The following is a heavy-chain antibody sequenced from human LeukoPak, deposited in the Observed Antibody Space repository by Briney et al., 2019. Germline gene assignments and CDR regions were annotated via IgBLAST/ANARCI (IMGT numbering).Heavy chain of an antibody. J-gene: IGHJ3*02. D-gene: IGHD2-15*01. CDR2: IYYSGST. CDR3: ASLPRYCSGGTCRDTFDI. Sequence: PSETLSLTCTVSGGSISSSSYYWGWIRQPPGKGLEWIGSIYYSGSTYYNPTLKSRVTISVDTSKSQFSLTLSSVTAADTAMYYCASLPRYCSGGTCRDTFDIWGQGTMVTVSS. CDR1: GGSISSSSYY. V-gene: IGHV4-39*01.